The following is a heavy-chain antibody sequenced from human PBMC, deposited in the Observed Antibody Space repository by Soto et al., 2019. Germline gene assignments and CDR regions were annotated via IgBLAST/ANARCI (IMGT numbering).Heavy chain of an antibody. CDR3: ANHDYGGNRV. CDR2: ISRSSSHM. D-gene: IGHD5-12*01. Sequence: PGGSLRLSCVASGFTVSNYSMNWIRQAPGKGLEWVSSISRSSSHMFYADSVRGRFTISRDNAKNSVYLEMNSLRAEVTAVYYCANHDYGGNRVWGQGTLVTVSS. V-gene: IGHV3-21*01. CDR1: GFTVSNYS. J-gene: IGHJ4*02.